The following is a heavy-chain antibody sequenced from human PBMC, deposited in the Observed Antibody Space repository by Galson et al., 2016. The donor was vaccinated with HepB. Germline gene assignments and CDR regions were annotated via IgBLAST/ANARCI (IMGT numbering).Heavy chain of an antibody. V-gene: IGHV3-30*04. Sequence: LRLSCAASGFTFSSFAMHWVRQAPGKGLEWVAVISKDGSNKYYADSVKGRLTISRDNSKDTLYLQMNSLTTDDTALYYCARDKSLGDLSAFDLWGQGTMVAVSS. CDR3: ARDKSLGDLSAFDL. D-gene: IGHD3-16*01. J-gene: IGHJ3*01. CDR1: GFTFSSFA. CDR2: ISKDGSNK.